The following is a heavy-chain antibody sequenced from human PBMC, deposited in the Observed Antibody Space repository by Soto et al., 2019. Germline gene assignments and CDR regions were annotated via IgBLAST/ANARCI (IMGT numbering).Heavy chain of an antibody. CDR3: ERDLSSSYFGY. J-gene: IGHJ4*02. CDR1: GFTFSSYW. CDR2: IKQDGSEK. Sequence: GGSLRLSCAASGFTFSSYWMSWVRQAPGKGLEWVANIKQDGSEKYYVDSVKGRFTISRDNAKNSLYLQMNSLRAEDTAVYYCERDLSSSYFGYWGQGTLVTVSS. D-gene: IGHD6-6*01. V-gene: IGHV3-7*01.